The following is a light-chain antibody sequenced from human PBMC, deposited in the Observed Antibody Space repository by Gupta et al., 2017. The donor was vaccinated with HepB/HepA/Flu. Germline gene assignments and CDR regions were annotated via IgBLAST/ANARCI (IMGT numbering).Light chain of an antibody. V-gene: IGKV3-20*01. Sequence: TVLTQTPVILCLSPGEGATLPCKASQSVISDYVAWYQQKPGQAPRLLVYGASRRSTDIPDRFSGSGSGTDFTLTIRRVEPEDFALYYCMQYGSSPITFGQGTRLEIK. CDR3: MQYGSSPIT. CDR2: GAS. CDR1: QSVISDY. J-gene: IGKJ5*01.